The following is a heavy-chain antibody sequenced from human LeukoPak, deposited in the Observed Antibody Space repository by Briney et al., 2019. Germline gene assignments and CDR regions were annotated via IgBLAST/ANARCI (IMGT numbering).Heavy chain of an antibody. CDR3: ARGPYCGGDCCSDLTYAFDI. CDR1: GFTFSSYS. Sequence: GGSLRLSCAASGFTFSSYSMNWVRQAPGKGLEWVSSISSSSSYIYYADSVKGRFTISRDNAKNSLYLQMNSLRAEDTAVYYCARGPYCGGDCCSDLTYAFDIWGQGTMVTVSS. D-gene: IGHD2-21*01. CDR2: ISSSSSYI. V-gene: IGHV3-21*01. J-gene: IGHJ3*02.